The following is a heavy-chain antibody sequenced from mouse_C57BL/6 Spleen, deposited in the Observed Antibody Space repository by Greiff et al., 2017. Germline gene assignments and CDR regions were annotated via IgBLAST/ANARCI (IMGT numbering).Heavy chain of an antibody. CDR2: ISYDGSN. J-gene: IGHJ2*01. CDR3: ARRNGNYLFFDY. V-gene: IGHV3-6*01. D-gene: IGHD2-1*01. Sequence: ESGPGLVKPSQSLSLTCSVTGYSITSGYYWNWIRQFPGNKLEWMGYISYDGSNNYNPSLKNRISITRDTSKNQFFLKLNSVTTEDTATYYCARRNGNYLFFDYWGQGTTLTVSS. CDR1: GYSITSGYY.